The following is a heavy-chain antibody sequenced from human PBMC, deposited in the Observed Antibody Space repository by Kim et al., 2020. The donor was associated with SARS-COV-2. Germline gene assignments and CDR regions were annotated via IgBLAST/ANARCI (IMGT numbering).Heavy chain of an antibody. D-gene: IGHD1-26*01. Sequence: AATEKGRVTSSRDNSKNTVYLQMNSLGAEDTAVYYCARDLLVGATSYGMAVWGQGTTVTVSS. V-gene: IGHV3-30*07. J-gene: IGHJ6*02. CDR3: ARDLLVGATSYGMAV.